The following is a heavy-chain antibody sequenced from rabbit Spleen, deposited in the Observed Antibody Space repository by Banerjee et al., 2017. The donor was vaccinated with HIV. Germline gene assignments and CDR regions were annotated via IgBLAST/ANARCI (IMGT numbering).Heavy chain of an antibody. V-gene: IGHV1S40*01. J-gene: IGHJ4*01. Sequence: QSLEESGGDLVKPEGSLTLTCTASGFSFSSGYYMCWVRQAPGKGLEWIACIAGSSSDFTYSATWVKGRFTCSKTSSTTVTLQMTSLTVADTATYFCARYDDGSEYYDLWGPGTLVTVS. CDR1: GFSFSSGYY. D-gene: IGHD4-2*01. CDR3: ARYDDGSEYYDL. CDR2: IAGSSSDFT.